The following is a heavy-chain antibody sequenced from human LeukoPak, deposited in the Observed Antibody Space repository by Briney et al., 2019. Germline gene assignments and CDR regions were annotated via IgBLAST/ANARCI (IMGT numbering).Heavy chain of an antibody. J-gene: IGHJ5*02. V-gene: IGHV1-2*02. CDR2: INPNSGGT. D-gene: IGHD2-2*01. CDR1: GYTFTGCY. CDR3: ARAGRAAANWFDP. Sequence: GASVKVSCKASGYTFTGCYMHWVRQAPGQGLEWMGWINPNSGGTNYAQKFQGRVTMTRDTSISTAYMELSRLRSDDTAVYYCARAGRAAANWFDPWGQGTLVTVSS.